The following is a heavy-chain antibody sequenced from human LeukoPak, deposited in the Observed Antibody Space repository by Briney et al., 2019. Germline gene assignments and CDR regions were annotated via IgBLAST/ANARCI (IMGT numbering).Heavy chain of an antibody. D-gene: IGHD6-19*01. Sequence: SETLSLTCAVYGGSFSGYYWSWIRQPPGKGLEWIGEINHSGSTNYNPSLKSRVTISVDTSKNQFSLKLSSVTAADTAVYYCARRPLGRLVRGAFDIWGQGTMVTVSS. CDR1: GGSFSGYY. CDR2: INHSGST. J-gene: IGHJ3*02. CDR3: ARRPLGRLVRGAFDI. V-gene: IGHV4-34*01.